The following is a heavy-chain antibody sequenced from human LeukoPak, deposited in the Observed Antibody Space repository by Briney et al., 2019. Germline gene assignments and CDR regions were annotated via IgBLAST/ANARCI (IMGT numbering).Heavy chain of an antibody. J-gene: IGHJ3*02. D-gene: IGHD3-3*01. CDR1: GFTFSSYD. V-gene: IGHV3-13*01. Sequence: PGGSLRLSCAASGFTFSSYDMHWVRQATGKGLEWVSAIGTAGDTYYPGSVKGRFTISRENAKNSLYLQMNSLRAGDTAVYYCARGSGYMVFDIWGQGTMVTVSS. CDR3: ARGSGYMVFDI. CDR2: IGTAGDT.